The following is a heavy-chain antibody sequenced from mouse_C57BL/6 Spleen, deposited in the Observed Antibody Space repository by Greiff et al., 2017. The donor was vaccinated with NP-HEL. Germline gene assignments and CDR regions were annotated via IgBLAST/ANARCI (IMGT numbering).Heavy chain of an antibody. J-gene: IGHJ2*01. CDR1: GYTFTSYW. Sequence: VQLQQPGAELVKPGASVKLSCKASGYTFTSYWMHWVKQRPGQGLEWIGMIHPNSGSTNYNEKFKSKATLTVDKSSSTAYMQLSSLTSEDSAVYYCARPDAYYSNYDDYWGQGTTLTVSS. D-gene: IGHD2-5*01. CDR2: IHPNSGST. V-gene: IGHV1-64*01. CDR3: ARPDAYYSNYDDY.